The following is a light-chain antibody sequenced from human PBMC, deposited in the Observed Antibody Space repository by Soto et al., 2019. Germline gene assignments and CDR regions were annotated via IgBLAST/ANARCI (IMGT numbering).Light chain of an antibody. V-gene: IGKV3-11*01. CDR1: QNVGNN. CDR2: AAS. Sequence: VLTQSPATLSLSPGESATLSCRASQNVGNNLAWYQQKSGQAPRLLIYAASDRATGVPARFSGRMSGTDFTLTISSLEPEDFAIYFCHQRSRWPRGTFGRGTKLE. CDR3: HQRSRWPRGT. J-gene: IGKJ2*02.